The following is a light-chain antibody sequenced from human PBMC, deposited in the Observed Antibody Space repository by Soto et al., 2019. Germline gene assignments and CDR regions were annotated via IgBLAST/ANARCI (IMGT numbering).Light chain of an antibody. CDR2: DNN. Sequence: QSVLTQPPSVSAAPGQKVTISCSGSSSNIGNNYVSWYQQLPGTAPKLLIYDNNKRPSGIPDRFSGSKSGTSGTLDITGLQTGDVADYYCATWDGSLPAEVFGGGTKLTVL. J-gene: IGLJ2*01. CDR3: ATWDGSLPAEV. V-gene: IGLV1-51*01. CDR1: SSNIGNNY.